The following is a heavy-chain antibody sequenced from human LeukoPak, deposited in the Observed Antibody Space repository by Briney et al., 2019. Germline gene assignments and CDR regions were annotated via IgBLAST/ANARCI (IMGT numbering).Heavy chain of an antibody. V-gene: IGHV3-11*01. CDR1: GFTFSDSY. J-gene: IGHJ4*02. Sequence: PGRSLRLSCAASGFTFSDSYMTWIRQAPGKALEVLSYISGSSSDVNYIDSVRGRFTISRDNAKNSLYLHMNSLTVEDTAVYYCSRDPRHSDYWGQGTLVTVSS. CDR3: SRDPRHSDY. CDR2: ISGSSSDV.